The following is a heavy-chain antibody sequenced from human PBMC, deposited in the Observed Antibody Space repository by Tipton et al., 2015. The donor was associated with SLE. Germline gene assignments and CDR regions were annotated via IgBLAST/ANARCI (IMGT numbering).Heavy chain of an antibody. CDR2: INPSGGST. Sequence: QLVQSGAEVKKPGASVKVSCKASGYTFTSYYMHWVRQAPGQGLEWMGIINPSGGSTSYAQKFQGRVTMTRDTSTSTVYMELSSLRSEDTAVYYCYIAAAGGFWDYWGQGTLVTVSS. V-gene: IGHV1-46*01. J-gene: IGHJ4*02. CDR1: GYTFTSYY. D-gene: IGHD6-13*01. CDR3: YIAAAGGFWDY.